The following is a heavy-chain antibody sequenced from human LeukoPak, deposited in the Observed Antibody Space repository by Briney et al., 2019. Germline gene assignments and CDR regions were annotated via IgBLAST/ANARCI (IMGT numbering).Heavy chain of an antibody. CDR1: GFIFRNCA. J-gene: IGHJ6*03. Sequence: GGSLRLSCAASGFIFRNCAIHWVRQAPGKGLVWVSRINHDGSSTNYADSVKGRFTISRDNAKNTLYLQMNSLRAEDTAVYYCARASGCEPNYYYYYMDVWGKGTTVIISS. V-gene: IGHV3-74*01. CDR3: ARASGCEPNYYYYYMDV. D-gene: IGHD6-19*01. CDR2: INHDGSST.